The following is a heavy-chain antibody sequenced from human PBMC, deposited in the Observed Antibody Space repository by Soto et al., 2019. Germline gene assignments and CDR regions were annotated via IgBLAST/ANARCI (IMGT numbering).Heavy chain of an antibody. J-gene: IGHJ5*02. CDR2: IQSDGSKK. V-gene: IGHV3-33*05. D-gene: IGHD1-26*01. CDR1: GFILTTYG. Sequence: QVQMVESGGGVVQPGRSLTLSCVTSGFILTTYGMHWVRQAPGKGLDWVAAIQSDGSKKYYADSVKGRFTISRDDSKNTLYLHMNSLTAEDTADYYCGRDLQVGVIYFDPWGRGTLVTVSS. CDR3: GRDLQVGVIYFDP.